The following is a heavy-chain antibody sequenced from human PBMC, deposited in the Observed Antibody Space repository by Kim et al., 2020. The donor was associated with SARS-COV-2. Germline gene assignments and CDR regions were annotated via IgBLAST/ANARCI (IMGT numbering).Heavy chain of an antibody. CDR3: ASSFGPKAPHVGYYYYMDV. J-gene: IGHJ6*03. CDR2: IIPIFGTA. D-gene: IGHD3-16*01. Sequence: SVKVSCKASGGTFSSYAISWVRQAPGQGLEWMGGIIPIFGTANYAQKFQGRVTITADESTSTAYMELSSLRSEDTAVYYCASSFGPKAPHVGYYYYMDVWGKGTTVTVSS. CDR1: GGTFSSYA. V-gene: IGHV1-69*13.